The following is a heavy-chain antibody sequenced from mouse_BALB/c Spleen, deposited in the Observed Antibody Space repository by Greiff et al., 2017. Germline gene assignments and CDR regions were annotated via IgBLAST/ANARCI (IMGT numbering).Heavy chain of an antibody. CDR1: GYTFTDYV. CDR3: ARRGHYYGSNWYFDV. D-gene: IGHD1-2*01. CDR2: IYPGSGST. Sequence: QVQLQQSGPELVKPGASVKMSCKASGYTFTDYVISWVKQRTGQGLEWIGEIYPGSGSTYYNEKFKGKATLTADKSSNTAYMQLSSLTSEDSAVYFCARRGHYYGSNWYFDVWGAGTTVTVSS. J-gene: IGHJ1*01. V-gene: IGHV1-77*01.